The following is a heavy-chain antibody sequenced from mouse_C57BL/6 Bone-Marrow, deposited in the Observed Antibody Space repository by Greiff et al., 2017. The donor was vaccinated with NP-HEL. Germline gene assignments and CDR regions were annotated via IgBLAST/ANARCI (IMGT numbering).Heavy chain of an antibody. CDR1: GYTFTSYW. CDR2: IDPHSGGP. D-gene: IGHD1-1*01. J-gene: IGHJ1*03. CDR3: ARYYYGSRVWYFDV. Sequence: QVQLQQPGADLVKPGASFQLSFPASGYTFTSYWMHWVQQRPGRGLEWIGRIDPHSGGPMFNEKFKTKATLTVDKPSSTASMQLSSLTSEDSAVYYWARYYYGSRVWYFDVGGTGTTVTVSS. V-gene: IGHV1-72*01.